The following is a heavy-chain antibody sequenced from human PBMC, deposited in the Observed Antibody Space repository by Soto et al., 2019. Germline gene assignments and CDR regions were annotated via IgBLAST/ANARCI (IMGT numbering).Heavy chain of an antibody. Sequence: QVELAQSGAEVKKPGASVKISCKTSGYDFIAYALHWVRQAPGQRPEWMGWINAANGDTKYSQKFQGRVTMTAATSASTGYLEMRSLKSDGTAVYYCTIFHSHGMDVWGQGTNVTVSS. V-gene: IGHV1-3*01. D-gene: IGHD3-3*01. J-gene: IGHJ6*02. CDR2: INAANGDT. CDR1: GYDFIAYA. CDR3: TIFHSHGMDV.